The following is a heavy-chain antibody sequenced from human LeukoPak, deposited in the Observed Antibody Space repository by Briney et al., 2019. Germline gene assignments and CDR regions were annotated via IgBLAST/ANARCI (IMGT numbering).Heavy chain of an antibody. CDR1: GYTFTTYD. Sequence: GASVKVSCKASGYTFTTYDIYWVRQAQGQGHEWMGWMNPNSGNTGNAQKFQGRVTMTRNTSISTAYMELSSLRSEDTAVYYCARVRTEAWIQLWTKRYYFDYWGQGTLVTVSS. CDR3: ARVRTEAWIQLWTKRYYFDY. CDR2: MNPNSGNT. J-gene: IGHJ4*02. V-gene: IGHV1-8*01. D-gene: IGHD5-18*01.